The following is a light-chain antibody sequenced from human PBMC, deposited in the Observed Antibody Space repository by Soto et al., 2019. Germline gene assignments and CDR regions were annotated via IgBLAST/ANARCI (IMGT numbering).Light chain of an antibody. J-gene: IGLJ2*01. V-gene: IGLV2-14*01. CDR1: SSDVGGYNY. CDR3: CSYTSSSPVV. CDR2: EVS. Sequence: QSVLTQPASVSGSPGQSITISCTGTSSDVGGYNYVSWYQHHPGKAPKLMIYEVSNRPSGVSNRFSGSKSGNTASLTISGLQAEDEADYYCCSYTSSSPVVFGGGTKLTVL.